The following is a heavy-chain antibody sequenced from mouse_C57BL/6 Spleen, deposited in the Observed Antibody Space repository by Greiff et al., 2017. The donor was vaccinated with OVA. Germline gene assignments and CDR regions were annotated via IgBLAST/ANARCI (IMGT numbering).Heavy chain of an antibody. CDR2: INYDGSST. Sequence: EVKLMESEGGLVQPGSSMKLSCTASGFTFSDYYMAWVRQVPEKGLEWVANINYDGSSTYYLDSLKSRFIISRDNAKNILYLQMSSLKSEDTATYYCAIYDGYWYFDVWGTGTTVTVSS. V-gene: IGHV5-16*01. J-gene: IGHJ1*03. CDR1: GFTFSDYY. D-gene: IGHD2-3*01. CDR3: AIYDGYWYFDV.